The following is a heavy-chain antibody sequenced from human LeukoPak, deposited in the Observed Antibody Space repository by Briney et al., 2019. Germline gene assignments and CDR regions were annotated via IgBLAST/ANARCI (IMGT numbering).Heavy chain of an antibody. Sequence: GGSLRLSCAASGFVFRENDMNWVRQAPGKGLEWVSGIRGYDGYTDYADSVRGRFTISRDNTRDTLFLEMNNLRIEDTAIYYCAKNFSMMVFWGPGTQVTVSS. D-gene: IGHD3/OR15-3a*01. CDR1: GFVFREND. CDR3: AKNFSMMVF. J-gene: IGHJ4*02. CDR2: IRGYDGYT. V-gene: IGHV3-23*01.